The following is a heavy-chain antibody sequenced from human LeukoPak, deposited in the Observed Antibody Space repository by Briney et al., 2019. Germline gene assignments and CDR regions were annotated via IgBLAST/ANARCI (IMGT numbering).Heavy chain of an antibody. D-gene: IGHD4-23*01. V-gene: IGHV4-59*01. CDR2: IYYTGTT. CDR1: GGSISNYY. CDR3: ARESGGGNHWFDP. Sequence: SETLSLTCTVSGGSISNYYWTWIRQPPGKRLEWIGYIYYTGTTNYNPSLKSRVTISIDTSKNQFSLKLNSVTPADTAVYYCARESGGGNHWFDPWGQGTLVTVSS. J-gene: IGHJ5*02.